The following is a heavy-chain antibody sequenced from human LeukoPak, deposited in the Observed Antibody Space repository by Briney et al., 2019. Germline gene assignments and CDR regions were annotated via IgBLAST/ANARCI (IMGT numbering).Heavy chain of an antibody. D-gene: IGHD6-13*01. J-gene: IGHJ5*02. CDR2: IYTSGST. Sequence: SETLSLTCTVSGGSISSYYWSWTRQPAGKGLEWIGRIYTSGSTNYNPSLKSRVTMSVDTSKNQFSLKLSSVTAADTAVYYCARSGWVTAAGTIGFDPWGQGTLVTVSS. CDR3: ARSGWVTAAGTIGFDP. CDR1: GGSISSYY. V-gene: IGHV4-4*07.